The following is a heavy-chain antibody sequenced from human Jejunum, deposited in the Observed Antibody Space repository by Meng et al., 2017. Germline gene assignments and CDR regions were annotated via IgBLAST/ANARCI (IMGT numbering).Heavy chain of an antibody. CDR2: ISYSATT. Sequence: QLQLEESGPGLVKPSETLSLTCTVSGGSVNSNSGYWGWIRQSPGKGLEWIGTISYSATTYYNPSPKTRVTISVDTSKNQFSLKLSSVTAADTAVYYCARPHTSAWGQGTLVTVSS. J-gene: IGHJ5*02. CDR3: ARPHTSA. D-gene: IGHD2-21*01. V-gene: IGHV4-39*01. CDR1: GGSVNSNSGY.